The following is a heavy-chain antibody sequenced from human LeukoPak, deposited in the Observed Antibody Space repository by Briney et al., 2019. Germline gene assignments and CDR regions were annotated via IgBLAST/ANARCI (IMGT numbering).Heavy chain of an antibody. V-gene: IGHV3-23*01. CDR1: GFTFSSYG. CDR2: ISPNGVIT. Sequence: GGSLRLSCAASGFTFSSYGMSWVRQAPGKGLEWVSGISPNGVITYYADSVKGRFTISRDNSKNTVYLQMNSLRAEDTAVYYCAKDTSSGWPNWFDPWGQGTLVTVSS. J-gene: IGHJ5*02. D-gene: IGHD6-19*01. CDR3: AKDTSSGWPNWFDP.